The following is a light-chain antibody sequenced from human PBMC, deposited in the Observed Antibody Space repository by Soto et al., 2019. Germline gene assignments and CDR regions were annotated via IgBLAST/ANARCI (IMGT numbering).Light chain of an antibody. J-gene: IGKJ4*01. CDR2: DAS. CDR1: QTVSSY. V-gene: IGKV3-11*01. Sequence: EIVLTQSPATLSLSPGERATLSCRASQTVSSYLAWYQQKAGQAPRPLIYDASNRAPGIPARFSGSGSGTDFTLTISSLEPEDFAVYYCRQRSSWPLTFGGGTKVDIK. CDR3: RQRSSWPLT.